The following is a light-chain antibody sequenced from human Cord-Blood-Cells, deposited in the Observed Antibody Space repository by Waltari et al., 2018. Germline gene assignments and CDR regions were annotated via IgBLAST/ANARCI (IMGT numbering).Light chain of an antibody. J-gene: IGKJ5*01. V-gene: IGKV3-20*01. CDR3: QQYGSSPIT. Sequence: EIVLTQSPGTMSLSPGERANLFCRASKSVSSSYLARYQQQPGQAPRLLIYGASRRATGIPDRFSGSESRTDFALSISRLEPEYFAVYYCQQYGSSPITFGQGTRLEIK. CDR2: GAS. CDR1: KSVSSSY.